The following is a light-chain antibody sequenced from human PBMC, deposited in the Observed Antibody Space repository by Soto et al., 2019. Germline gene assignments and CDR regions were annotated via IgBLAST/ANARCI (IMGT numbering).Light chain of an antibody. Sequence: QPVLTQSPSASASLGASVKLTCTLSSGHSRNAIAWHQQQPEKGPRYLMKINSDGSHIKGDEIPDRFSGSSSGAERYLTISGLQSEDEADYYCQAWVTGLGVFGGGTQLTVL. J-gene: IGLJ7*01. CDR3: QAWVTGLGV. CDR2: INSDGSH. CDR1: SGHSRNA. V-gene: IGLV4-69*01.